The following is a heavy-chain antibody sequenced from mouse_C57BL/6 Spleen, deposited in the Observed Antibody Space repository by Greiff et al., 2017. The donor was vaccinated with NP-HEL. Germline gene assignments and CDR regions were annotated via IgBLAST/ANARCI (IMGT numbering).Heavy chain of an antibody. V-gene: IGHV5-4*01. J-gene: IGHJ3*01. CDR1: GFTFSSYA. Sequence: VKLVESGGGLVKPGGSLKLSCAASGFTFSSYAMSWVRQTPEKRLEWVATISDGGSYTYYPDNVKGRFTISRDNAKNNLYLQMSHLKSEDTAMYYCARDLYYDYDVAWFAYWGQGTLVTVSA. CDR2: ISDGGSYT. CDR3: ARDLYYDYDVAWFAY. D-gene: IGHD2-4*01.